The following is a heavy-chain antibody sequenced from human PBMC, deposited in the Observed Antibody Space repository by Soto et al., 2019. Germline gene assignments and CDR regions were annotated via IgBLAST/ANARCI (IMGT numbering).Heavy chain of an antibody. Sequence: QGQLVQSGAEVKKPGASVKVSCKASGYTFTDYYMHWVRQAPGQGLEWMGIISPSGGSTYAQKFQGRVTVTRDTSTSTVYMELSSLRSEDTAVYYCERDGSSDWLTWFDPWGQGTLVTVSS. CDR3: ERDGSSDWLTWFDP. CDR1: GYTFTDYY. CDR2: ISPSGGST. J-gene: IGHJ5*02. D-gene: IGHD6-19*01. V-gene: IGHV1-46*01.